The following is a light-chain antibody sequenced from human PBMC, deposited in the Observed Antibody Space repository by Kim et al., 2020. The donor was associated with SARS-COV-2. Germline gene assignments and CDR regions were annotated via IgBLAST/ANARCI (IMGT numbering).Light chain of an antibody. CDR2: SKN. CDR1: SSNIGSNI. J-gene: IGLJ3*02. CDR3: AAWDDSLDGGV. Sequence: GQRVTVSVSGSSSNIGSNIVSWYQQLPGTAPKLLIYSKNQRPSGVPDRFSGSKSGTSASLAISGVQSEDEADYYCAAWDDSLDGGVFGGGTQLTVL. V-gene: IGLV1-44*01.